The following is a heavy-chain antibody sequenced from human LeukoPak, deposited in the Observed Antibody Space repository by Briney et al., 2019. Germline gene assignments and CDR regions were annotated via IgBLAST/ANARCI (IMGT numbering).Heavy chain of an antibody. D-gene: IGHD6-13*01. J-gene: IGHJ4*02. CDR2: IYSGGST. CDR1: GFTVNSNY. Sequence: GGSLRLSCAASGFTVNSNYMSWVRQAPGKGLEWVSVIYSGGSTYYADSVKGRFTIFRDNSKNTLYLQMNSLRAEDTAVYYCARDARYSSSWSYYFESWGQGTLVTVSS. CDR3: ARDARYSSSWSYYFES. V-gene: IGHV3-66*01.